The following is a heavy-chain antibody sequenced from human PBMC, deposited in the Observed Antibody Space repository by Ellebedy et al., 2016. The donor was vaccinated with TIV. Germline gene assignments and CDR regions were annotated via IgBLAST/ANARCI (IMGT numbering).Heavy chain of an antibody. CDR1: GFTFGDYA. Sequence: GGSLRLXXTASGFTFGDYAMSWVRQAPGKGLEWVSFIRSKAYGGTTEYAASVKGRFTISRDDSKSIAYLQMNSLKAEDTAVYYCTRDLTTLAAAGTGIYYYTMDVWGKGTTVTVSS. CDR3: TRDLTTLAAAGTGIYYYTMDV. V-gene: IGHV3-49*04. J-gene: IGHJ6*04. CDR2: IRSKAYGGTT. D-gene: IGHD6-13*01.